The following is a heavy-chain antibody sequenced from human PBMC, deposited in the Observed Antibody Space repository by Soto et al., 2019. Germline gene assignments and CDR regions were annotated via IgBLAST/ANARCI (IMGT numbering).Heavy chain of an antibody. CDR1: GFTFSSYA. Sequence: PRGSLRLSCAASGFTFSSYAMSWVRQAPGKGLEWVSAISGSGGSTYYADSVKGRFTISRDNSKNTLYLQMNSLRAEDTAVYYCAKDQVGNADSLTGYYIPVGYWGQGTLVTVSS. V-gene: IGHV3-23*01. D-gene: IGHD3-9*01. J-gene: IGHJ4*02. CDR3: AKDQVGNADSLTGYYIPVGY. CDR2: ISGSGGST.